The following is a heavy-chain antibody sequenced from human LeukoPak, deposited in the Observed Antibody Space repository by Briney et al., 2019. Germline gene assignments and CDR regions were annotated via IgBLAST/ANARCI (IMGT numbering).Heavy chain of an antibody. CDR2: ISWSSGSI. D-gene: IGHD5-18*01. CDR1: GFTFDDYA. Sequence: PGRSLRLSCAASGFTFDDYAMHWVRQAPGKGLEWVSGISWSSGSIGYADSVKGRFTISRDNAKNSLYLQMNSLRAEDMALYYCAKAGLWSGFDYWGQGTLVTVSS. V-gene: IGHV3-9*03. J-gene: IGHJ4*02. CDR3: AKAGLWSGFDY.